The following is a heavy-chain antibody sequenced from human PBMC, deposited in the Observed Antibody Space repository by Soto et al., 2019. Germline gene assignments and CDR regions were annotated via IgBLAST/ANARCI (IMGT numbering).Heavy chain of an antibody. D-gene: IGHD1-26*01. Sequence: SETLSLTCNVSGDSMTKYYWSWIRQPAGKGLEWIGRIYTSGSTNYNPSLKSRVTMSIDTSNNHFSLNLRSVTAADTAVYYCARTVGAAYYFDFWGQGALVTVSS. V-gene: IGHV4-4*07. CDR1: GDSMTKYY. J-gene: IGHJ4*02. CDR3: ARTVGAAYYFDF. CDR2: IYTSGST.